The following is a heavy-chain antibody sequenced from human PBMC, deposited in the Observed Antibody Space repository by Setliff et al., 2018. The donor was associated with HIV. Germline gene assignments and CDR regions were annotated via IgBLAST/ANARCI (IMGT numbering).Heavy chain of an antibody. D-gene: IGHD3-3*01. V-gene: IGHV5-51*01. J-gene: IGHJ4*02. CDR2: IWPDDSDT. CDR3: ARLSKYYDFWTSDY. Sequence: GESLKISCKTSGYSFTNYWVGWVRQMPGKGLEWMGLIWPDDSDTMYSPSFQGQVTMSADKSISTAYLQWSSLRAPDTAMYYCARLSKYYDFWTSDYWGQGTLVTVSS. CDR1: GYSFTNYW.